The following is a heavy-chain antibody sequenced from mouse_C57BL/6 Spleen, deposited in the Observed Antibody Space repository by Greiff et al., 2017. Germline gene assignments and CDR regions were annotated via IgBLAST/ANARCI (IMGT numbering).Heavy chain of an antibody. J-gene: IGHJ2*01. V-gene: IGHV1-15*01. CDR1: GYTFTDYE. D-gene: IGHD1-1*01. CDR2: IDPETGGT. Sequence: QVQLQQPGAELVRPGASVTLSCKASGYTFTDYEMHWVKQTPVHGLEWIGAIDPETGGTAYNQKFKGKAILTADKPSTTAYMELRSLTSEDSAVYYCTTAVVARGDYWGQGTTLTVSS. CDR3: TTAVVARGDY.